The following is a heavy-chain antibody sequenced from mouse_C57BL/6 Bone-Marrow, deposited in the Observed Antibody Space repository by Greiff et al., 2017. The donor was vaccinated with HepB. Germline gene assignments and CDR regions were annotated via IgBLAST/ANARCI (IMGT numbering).Heavy chain of an antibody. CDR3: ARGGTTIVAPYAMDF. D-gene: IGHD1-1*01. CDR2: ISTYYGDA. Sequence: QVQLQQSGPELVRPGVSVKISCKGSGYTFTDYAMHWVKQSHAKSLEWIGVISTYYGDASYNQKFKDKATITVDKSSSTAYMELAGLTSEDSAVYYCARGGTTIVAPYAMDFWGQGATVTVSS. J-gene: IGHJ4*01. CDR1: GYTFTDYA. V-gene: IGHV1-67*01.